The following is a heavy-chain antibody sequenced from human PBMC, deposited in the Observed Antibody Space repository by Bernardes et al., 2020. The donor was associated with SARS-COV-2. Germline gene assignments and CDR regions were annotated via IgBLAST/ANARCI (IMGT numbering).Heavy chain of an antibody. D-gene: IGHD1-26*01. CDR1: GFAFDDYA. Sequence: SLRLSCAASGFAFDDYAMHWVRQAPGKGLEWVSGISWNSGNIGYADSVKGRFTISRDNAKNSLYLQMNSLRAEDTALYYCAKERVGVTNEFDYWGQGTLVTVSS. CDR3: AKERVGVTNEFDY. CDR2: ISWNSGNI. V-gene: IGHV3-9*01. J-gene: IGHJ4*02.